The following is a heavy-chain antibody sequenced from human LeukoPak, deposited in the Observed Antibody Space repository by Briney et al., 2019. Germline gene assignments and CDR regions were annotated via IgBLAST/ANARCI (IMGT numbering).Heavy chain of an antibody. V-gene: IGHV3-23*01. Sequence: GGSLRLSCAASGFTFSSYAMNWVRQAPGKGLVLVSVLTGEDGNIHYADSVKGRFTLSRDTSKETMDLQMDSLRVDDTAIYYCAAGGGNTFNPWGQGTLVTVSS. D-gene: IGHD1/OR15-1a*01. J-gene: IGHJ5*02. CDR1: GFTFSSYA. CDR2: LTGEDGNI. CDR3: AAGGGNTFNP.